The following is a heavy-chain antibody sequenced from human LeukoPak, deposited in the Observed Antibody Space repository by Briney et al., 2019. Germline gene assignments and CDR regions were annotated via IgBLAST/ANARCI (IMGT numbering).Heavy chain of an antibody. D-gene: IGHD5-12*01. CDR3: ARGARGYSGGFDSLLYFDC. CDR2: IIPIFGIV. CDR1: GGTFSSYG. Sequence: PVKVSCKASGGTFSSYGISWVRQAPGQGLEWMGRIIPIFGIVNHAQKFQDRVTVTTDESTTTVYMELSSLRSEDTAVYYCARGARGYSGGFDSLLYFDCWGQGTLVTVSS. V-gene: IGHV1-69*05. J-gene: IGHJ4*02.